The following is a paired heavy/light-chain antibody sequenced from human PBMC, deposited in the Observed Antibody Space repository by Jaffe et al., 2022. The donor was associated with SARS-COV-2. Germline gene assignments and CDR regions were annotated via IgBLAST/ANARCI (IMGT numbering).Heavy chain of an antibody. CDR2: IYYSGST. D-gene: IGHD3-22*01. V-gene: IGHV4-59*01. J-gene: IGHJ2*01. CDR3: AGLTYYYDSSGSTVGWYFDL. CDR1: GGSISSYY. Sequence: QVQLQESGPGLVKPSETLSLTCTVSGGSISSYYWSWIRQPPGKGLEWIGYIYYSGSTNYNPSLKSRVTISVDTSKNQFSLKLSSVTAADTAVYYCAGLTYYYDSSGSTVGWYFDLWGRGTLVTVSS.
Light chain of an antibody. Sequence: QSALTQPASVSGSPGQSITISCTGTSSDVGGYNYVSWYQQHPGKAPKLMIYEVSNRPSGVSNRFSGSKSGNTASLTISGLQAEDEADYYCSSYTSSFYVFGTGTKVTVL. V-gene: IGLV2-14*01. J-gene: IGLJ1*01. CDR3: SSYTSSFYV. CDR2: EVS. CDR1: SSDVGGYNY.